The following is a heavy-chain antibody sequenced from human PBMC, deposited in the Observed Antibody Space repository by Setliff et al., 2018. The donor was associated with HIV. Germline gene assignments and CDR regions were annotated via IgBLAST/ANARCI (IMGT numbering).Heavy chain of an antibody. D-gene: IGHD5-18*01. CDR3: ARVGLPYNSGRLDQ. J-gene: IGHJ4*02. V-gene: IGHV4-4*02. Sequence: SETLSLTCTVSGGSIISSHWWSWVSQPPGKGLEWIGEIFHSGSPNYNPSLKSRLTISVDKSKNQFSLKLTSVTAADTAVYYCARVGLPYNSGRLDQWGQGSLVTV. CDR1: GGSIISSHW. CDR2: IFHSGSP.